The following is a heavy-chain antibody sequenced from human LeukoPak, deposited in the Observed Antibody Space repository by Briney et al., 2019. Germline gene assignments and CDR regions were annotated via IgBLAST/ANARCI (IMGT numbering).Heavy chain of an antibody. V-gene: IGHV4-39*07. D-gene: IGHD4-17*01. CDR1: GDSLTINSFY. CDR3: VRDVESDTGDFLYFDY. Sequence: SETLSLTCTVSGDSLTINSFYWAWIRQTPGKGLEWIGSGYYSGSTYSNPSLKSRVTISVDRSKNQFSLKLTSVTAADTAQYYCVRDVESDTGDFLYFDYWGQGALVSVSS. J-gene: IGHJ4*02. CDR2: GYYSGST.